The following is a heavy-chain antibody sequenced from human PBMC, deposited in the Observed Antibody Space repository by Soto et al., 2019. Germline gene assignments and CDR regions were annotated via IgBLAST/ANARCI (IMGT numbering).Heavy chain of an antibody. J-gene: IGHJ6*03. V-gene: IGHV4-59*08. Sequence: QVQLQESGPGLVKPSETLSLTCTVSGGSINNYYWSWIRQPPGKGLEWIGYINYSGSTNYNPSLKSRVTISVDTSKNQFSLKLSSVTAADTAVYYCARLTSRQITNIYYWYIHVWGKGSTVIVSS. CDR2: INYSGST. D-gene: IGHD2-2*01. CDR1: GGSINNYY. CDR3: ARLTSRQITNIYYWYIHV.